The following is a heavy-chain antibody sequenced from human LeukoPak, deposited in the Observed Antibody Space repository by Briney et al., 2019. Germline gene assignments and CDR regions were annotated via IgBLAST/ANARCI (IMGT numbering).Heavy chain of an antibody. J-gene: IGHJ4*02. D-gene: IGHD1-26*01. CDR3: AGGSPPDY. CDR2: IYSGGGT. V-gene: IGHV3-53*01. CDR1: GFTVSSNL. Sequence: GGSLRLSCAASGFTVSSNLMSWVRQAPGRGLEWASLIYSGGGTYHADSVKGRFTISRDNSKNTLYLQMNSLRAEDTAVYYCAGGSPPDYWGQGTLVTVSS.